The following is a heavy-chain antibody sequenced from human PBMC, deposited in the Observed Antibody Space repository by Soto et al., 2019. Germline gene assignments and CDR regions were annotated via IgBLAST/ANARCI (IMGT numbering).Heavy chain of an antibody. J-gene: IGHJ3*02. CDR3: ARHWLGRLGNAFDI. Sequence: SETLSLTCTVSGGSISSSSYYWGWIRQPPGKGLEWIGSIYYSGSTYYNPSLKSRVTISVDTSKNQFSLKLSSVTAADTAVYYCARHWLGRLGNAFDIWGQGTMVTVSS. D-gene: IGHD3-3*01. CDR1: GGSISSSSYY. CDR2: IYYSGST. V-gene: IGHV4-39*01.